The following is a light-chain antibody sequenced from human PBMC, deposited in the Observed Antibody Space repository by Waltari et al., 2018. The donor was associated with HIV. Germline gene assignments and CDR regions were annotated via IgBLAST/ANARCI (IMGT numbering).Light chain of an antibody. CDR1: PTVFYSSNNKNY. CDR2: WAS. J-gene: IGKJ4*01. CDR3: QQTYTIPPT. Sequence: DIVMTQSPESLAVSLGERTTIKCKSGPTVFYSSNNKNYLSWYQQKAGQPPKLIIYWASSRQSGVPDRFSGSGSGTDFTLTISSLQAEDVAVYFCQQTYTIPPTFGGGTKVEIK. V-gene: IGKV4-1*01.